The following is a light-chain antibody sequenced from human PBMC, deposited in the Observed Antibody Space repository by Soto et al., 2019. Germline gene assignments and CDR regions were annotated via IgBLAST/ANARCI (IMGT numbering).Light chain of an antibody. J-gene: IGKJ2*01. Sequence: DIHMTQSPSSLSASVGDRVTITCQASEHITNYLNWFQQKPGKAPKLLLYDASKLETGVPSRFSGRGSGTQFTFTITILQPEDVATDHCQHEESVPYTFGQGTRLEIK. CDR2: DAS. CDR1: EHITNY. CDR3: QHEESVPYT. V-gene: IGKV1-33*01.